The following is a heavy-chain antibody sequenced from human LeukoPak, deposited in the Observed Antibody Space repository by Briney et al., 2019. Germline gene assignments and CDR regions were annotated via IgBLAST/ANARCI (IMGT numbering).Heavy chain of an antibody. Sequence: GGSLRLSCAASGFTFSDYYMSWIRQAPGKGLEWVSYISSSGSTIYYADSVKGRFTISRDNAKNSLYLQMNSLRAGDTAVYYCARDSRPDIVVPDAFDIWGQGTMVTVSS. D-gene: IGHD2-2*01. CDR1: GFTFSDYY. J-gene: IGHJ3*02. CDR2: ISSSGSTI. V-gene: IGHV3-11*01. CDR3: ARDSRPDIVVPDAFDI.